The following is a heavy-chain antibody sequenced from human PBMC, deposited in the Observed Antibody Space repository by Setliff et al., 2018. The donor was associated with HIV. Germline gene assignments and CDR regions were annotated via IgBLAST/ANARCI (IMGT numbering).Heavy chain of an antibody. CDR2: ISYDGSNK. J-gene: IGHJ4*02. V-gene: IGHV3-30-3*01. CDR1: GFTFSNYA. CDR3: ARETMYDSRGYLSHYFDY. Sequence: GGSLRLSCAASGFTFSNYAMHWVLQAPGKGLESVSVISYDGSNKYYADSVKGRFTISRDNSKNTLYLQMNSLRVEDKAVYYCARETMYDSRGYLSHYFDYWGQGTPVTVSS. D-gene: IGHD3-22*01.